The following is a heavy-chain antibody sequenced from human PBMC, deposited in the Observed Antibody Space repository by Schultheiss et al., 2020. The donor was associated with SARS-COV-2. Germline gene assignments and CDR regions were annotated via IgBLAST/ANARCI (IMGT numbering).Heavy chain of an antibody. Sequence: SGPTLVKPTQTLTLTCTFSGFSLSTSGVGVGWIRQPPGKALEWLALIFWDDDKRYSPSLKTRLTITKDTSKNQVVLTMTNMDPVDTATYYCVHRQGSRTGYFWGQGVLVTVSS. D-gene: IGHD1-1*01. J-gene: IGHJ4*02. CDR2: IFWDDDK. V-gene: IGHV2-5*02. CDR1: GFSLSTSGVG. CDR3: VHRQGSRTGYF.